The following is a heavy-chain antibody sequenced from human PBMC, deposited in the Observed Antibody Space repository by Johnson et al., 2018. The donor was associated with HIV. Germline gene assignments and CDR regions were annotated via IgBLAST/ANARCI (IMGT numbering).Heavy chain of an antibody. CDR2: ISYYGSNK. CDR3: ARDGGRGDFDI. Sequence: QVHLVESGGGVVQPGRSLRLSCAASGFTFSSYAMHWVRQAPGKGLEWVAVISYYGSNKYYADSVKGRFTISRDNSKNTLYLQMNSLRAEDTAVYYCARDGGRGDFDIWCQGTRVSVSS. V-gene: IGHV3-30-3*01. J-gene: IGHJ3*02. CDR1: GFTFSSYA. D-gene: IGHD3-16*01.